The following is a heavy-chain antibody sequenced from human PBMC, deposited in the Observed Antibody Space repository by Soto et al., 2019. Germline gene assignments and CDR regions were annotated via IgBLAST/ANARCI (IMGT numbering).Heavy chain of an antibody. D-gene: IGHD4-4*01. J-gene: IGHJ4*02. CDR2: ISANSGDT. V-gene: IGHV1-18*04. CDR1: GYTFANYG. CDR3: ARDPLGNSGYYFDY. Sequence: ASVKVSCKASGYTFANYGISWVRQVPGQGLEWMGWISANSGDTNYAQKFQGRVTITADESTSTAYMELSSLRSEDTAVYYCARDPLGNSGYYFDYWGQGTLVTVSS.